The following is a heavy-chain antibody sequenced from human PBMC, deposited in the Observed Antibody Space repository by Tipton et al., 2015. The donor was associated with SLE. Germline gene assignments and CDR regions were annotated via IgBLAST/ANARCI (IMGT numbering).Heavy chain of an antibody. Sequence: SLRLSCAASGFTFSSYSMNWVRQAPGKGLEWVSSISSSSSYIYYADSVKGRFTISRDNAKNSLYLQMNSLRAEDTAVYYCARDNDVARAFDIWGQGTMVTVSS. J-gene: IGHJ3*02. CDR1: GFTFSSYS. V-gene: IGHV3-21*01. CDR3: ARDNDVARAFDI. D-gene: IGHD1-1*01. CDR2: ISSSSSYI.